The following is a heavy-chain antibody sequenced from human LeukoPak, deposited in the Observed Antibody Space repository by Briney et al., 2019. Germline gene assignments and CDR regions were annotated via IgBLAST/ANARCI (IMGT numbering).Heavy chain of an antibody. CDR2: IIPIFGTA. Sequence: VASVKVSCKASGGTFSSYAISWVRQAPGQGLEWMGGIIPIFGTASYAQKFQGRVTITADESTSTAYMELSSLRSEDTAVYYCAREDGVVVVPAAMPPSAYGMNVWGQGTTVTVSS. V-gene: IGHV1-69*13. CDR1: GGTFSSYA. D-gene: IGHD2-2*01. J-gene: IGHJ6*02. CDR3: AREDGVVVVPAAMPPSAYGMNV.